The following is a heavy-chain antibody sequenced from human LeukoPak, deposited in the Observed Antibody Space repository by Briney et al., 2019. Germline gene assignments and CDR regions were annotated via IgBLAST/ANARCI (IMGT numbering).Heavy chain of an antibody. Sequence: SQTLSLTCTVSGGSISSGGYYWSWIHQHPGKGLEWIGYIYYSGSTYYNPSLKSRVTISVDTSKNQFSLKLSSVTAADTAVYYCARGQDGYNPMIFDYWGQGTLVTVSS. CDR2: IYYSGST. J-gene: IGHJ4*02. V-gene: IGHV4-31*03. D-gene: IGHD5-24*01. CDR3: ARGQDGYNPMIFDY. CDR1: GGSISSGGYY.